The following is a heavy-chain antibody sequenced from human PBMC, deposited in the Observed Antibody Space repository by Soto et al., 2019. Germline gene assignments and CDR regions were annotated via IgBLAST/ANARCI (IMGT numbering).Heavy chain of an antibody. CDR1: GGSISSSNW. J-gene: IGHJ4*02. D-gene: IGHD6-13*01. Sequence: SETLSLTCAVSGGSISSSNWWSWVRQPPGKGLEWIGEIYHSGITNYNPSLKSRITISVDKSKNQFSLKLSSVTAADTAVYYCARSDIAAVNFDYWGQGTLVTVSS. V-gene: IGHV4-4*02. CDR2: IYHSGIT. CDR3: ARSDIAAVNFDY.